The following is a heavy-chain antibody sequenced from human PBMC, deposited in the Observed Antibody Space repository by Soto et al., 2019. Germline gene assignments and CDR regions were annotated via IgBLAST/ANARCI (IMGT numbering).Heavy chain of an antibody. D-gene: IGHD2-2*01. Sequence: QVQLVESGGGVVQPGRSLRLSCAASGFTFSSYAMHLVHQAPAKGLEWVALISYDGNNKYYADSVKVRFTISRDNSKKTLYLQMNSLRTEDTAVYYCGRCSSTSCHLGADYWGQGTLVTVSS. CDR1: GFTFSSYA. CDR2: ISYDGNNK. V-gene: IGHV3-30-3*01. CDR3: GRCSSTSCHLGADY. J-gene: IGHJ4*02.